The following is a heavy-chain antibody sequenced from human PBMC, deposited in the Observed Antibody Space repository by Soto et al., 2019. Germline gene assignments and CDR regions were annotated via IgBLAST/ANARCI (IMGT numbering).Heavy chain of an antibody. CDR1: GFTFSSYG. D-gene: IGHD4-17*01. Sequence: QVQLVESGGGVVQPGRSLRLSCAASGFTFSSYGMHWVRQAPGKGLEWVAVISYDGSNKYYADSVKGRFTISRDNSKNTLYLQIKSLRAEDTAVYYCAKPSGPDYGDYGGFYYYYGMDVCGQGTTVTVSS. CDR2: ISYDGSNK. J-gene: IGHJ6*02. CDR3: AKPSGPDYGDYGGFYYYYGMDV. V-gene: IGHV3-30*18.